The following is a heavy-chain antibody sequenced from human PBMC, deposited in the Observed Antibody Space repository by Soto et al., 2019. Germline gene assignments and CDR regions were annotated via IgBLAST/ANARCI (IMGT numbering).Heavy chain of an antibody. Sequence: GASVKVSCKASGYTFTTYGISWLRQAPGQGLEWMGCISAYNGNTKSAHSLQCRVTMTLDTYTSTVYMELRSLTSDDTAVYYCARNGGYVPLEYLGQGTLVTVSS. J-gene: IGHJ4*02. CDR3: ARNGGYVPLEY. CDR2: ISAYNGNT. V-gene: IGHV1-18*01. CDR1: GYTFTTYG. D-gene: IGHD3-16*01.